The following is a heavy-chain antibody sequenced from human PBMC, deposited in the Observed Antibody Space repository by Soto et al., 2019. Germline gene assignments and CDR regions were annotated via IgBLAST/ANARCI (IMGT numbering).Heavy chain of an antibody. V-gene: IGHV4-59*01. J-gene: IGHJ4*02. CDR1: GGSISSYY. D-gene: IGHD4-17*01. CDR3: ARAYGYYFDY. CDR2: IYYSGST. Sequence: PSETLSLTCTVSGGSISSYYWSWIRQPPGKGLEWIGYIYYSGSTNYNPSLKSRVTISVDTSKNQFSLKLSSVTAADMAVYYCARAYGYYFDYWGQGTLVTVSS.